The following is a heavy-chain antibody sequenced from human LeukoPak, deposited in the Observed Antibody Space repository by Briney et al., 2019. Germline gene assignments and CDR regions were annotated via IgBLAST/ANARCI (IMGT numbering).Heavy chain of an antibody. CDR1: GYTFTSYG. CDR3: AREKTDFWSGYYYYGMDV. Sequence: ASVKVSCKASGYTFTSYGISWVRQAPGQGLEWMGWISAYNGNTNYAQKPQGRVTMTTDTSTSTAYMELRSLRSDDTAVYYCAREKTDFWSGYYYYGMDVWGQGTTVTVSS. D-gene: IGHD3-3*01. J-gene: IGHJ6*02. V-gene: IGHV1-18*01. CDR2: ISAYNGNT.